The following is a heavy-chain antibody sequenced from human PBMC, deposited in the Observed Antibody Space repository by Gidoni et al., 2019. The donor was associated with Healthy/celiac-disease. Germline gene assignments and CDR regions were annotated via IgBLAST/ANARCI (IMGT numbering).Heavy chain of an antibody. Sequence: SWIRQPPGKGLEWIGEINHSGSTNYHPSLKSRVTISVDTSKNQFSLKLSSVTAADTAVYYCARTTLLRYSYMDVWGKGTTVTVSS. J-gene: IGHJ6*03. D-gene: IGHD3-3*01. V-gene: IGHV4-34*01. CDR3: ARTTLLRYSYMDV. CDR2: INHSGST.